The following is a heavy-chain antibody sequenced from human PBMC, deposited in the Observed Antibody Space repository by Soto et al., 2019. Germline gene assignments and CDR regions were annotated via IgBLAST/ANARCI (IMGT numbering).Heavy chain of an antibody. Sequence: QVQLQESGPGLVKPSETLSLTCSVSGGSISSYYWGWIRQPPGKGLEWIGHIYYSGGTSYNPSLKSRITISVETSKNQFSLTLSSVTAADMAVYYCARDSAAGTGDYDHWGQGILVTVSS. CDR2: IYYSGGT. CDR3: ARDSAAGTGDYDH. D-gene: IGHD6-13*01. V-gene: IGHV4-59*01. CDR1: GGSISSYY. J-gene: IGHJ4*02.